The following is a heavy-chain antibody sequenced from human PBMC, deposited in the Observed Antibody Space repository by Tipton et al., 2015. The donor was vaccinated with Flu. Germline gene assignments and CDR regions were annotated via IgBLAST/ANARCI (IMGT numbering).Heavy chain of an antibody. D-gene: IGHD3-16*01. V-gene: IGHV4-39*07. CDR2: LYDSGIT. Sequence: TLSLTCTVFGGSIGSSTYYWGWIRQPPGKGLEWIGSLYDSGITYYNPSLKSRVTISLDTSKNQFSLKLISVTAADTAVYYWARSSSAYDYVWGGSYYFDFWGQGTLVTVSS. CDR3: ARSSSAYDYVWGGSYYFDF. J-gene: IGHJ4*02. CDR1: GGSIGSSTYY.